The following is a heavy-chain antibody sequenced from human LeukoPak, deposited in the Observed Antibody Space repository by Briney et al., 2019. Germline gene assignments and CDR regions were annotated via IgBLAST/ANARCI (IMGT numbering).Heavy chain of an antibody. CDR2: IIPIFGTA. CDR3: ATAVVRDDAFDI. CDR1: GGTFSSYA. V-gene: IGHV1-69*13. J-gene: IGHJ3*02. D-gene: IGHD3-10*01. Sequence: SVKVSCKASGGTFSSYAISWVRQARGQGLEWMGGIIPIFGTANYAQKFQGRVTITADESTSTAYMELSSLRSEDTAVYYCATAVVRDDAFDIWGQGTMVTVSS.